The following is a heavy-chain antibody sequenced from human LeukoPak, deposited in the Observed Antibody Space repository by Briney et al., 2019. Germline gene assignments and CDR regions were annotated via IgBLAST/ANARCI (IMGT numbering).Heavy chain of an antibody. Sequence: PSETLSLTCTVSGGSISSSSSYYWGWIRQPPGKGLEWIGTFYYSGSTNYNPSLKSRVTISVDTSKKQFSLKLSSVTAADTAVYYCAREKIAYYDNSGRGWFDPWGQGTLVTVSS. CDR1: GGSISSSSSYY. CDR3: AREKIAYYDNSGRGWFDP. D-gene: IGHD3-22*01. CDR2: FYYSGST. J-gene: IGHJ5*02. V-gene: IGHV4-39*07.